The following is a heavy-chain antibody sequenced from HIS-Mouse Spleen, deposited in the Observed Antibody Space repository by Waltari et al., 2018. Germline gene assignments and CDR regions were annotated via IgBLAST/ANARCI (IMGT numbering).Heavy chain of an antibody. CDR2: IYYSGRT. J-gene: IGHJ2*01. D-gene: IGHD6-13*01. Sequence: QLQLQESGPGLVKPSETLPLTCTVSAGSISSRSYYWGWIRQPPGKGLEWIGSIYYSGRTYYNPSLKSRVTISVDTSKNQFSLKLSSVTAADTAVYYCAREIPYSSSWYDWYFDLWGRGTLVTVSS. CDR1: AGSISSRSYY. CDR3: AREIPYSSSWYDWYFDL. V-gene: IGHV4-39*07.